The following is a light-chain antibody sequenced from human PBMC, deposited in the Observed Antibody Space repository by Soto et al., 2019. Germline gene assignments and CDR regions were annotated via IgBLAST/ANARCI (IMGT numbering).Light chain of an antibody. J-gene: IGKJ3*01. CDR3: KLPANCLT. Sequence: EIVLTQSPATLSLSPGERATLSCRASQNVSTYLAWYQQKPGQAPRLLIYGASNRATGIPARFSGSGSRTVSPPTVSSLELVDFITYSCKLPANCLTFGPGTKVDIK. V-gene: IGKV3-11*01. CDR2: GAS. CDR1: QNVSTY.